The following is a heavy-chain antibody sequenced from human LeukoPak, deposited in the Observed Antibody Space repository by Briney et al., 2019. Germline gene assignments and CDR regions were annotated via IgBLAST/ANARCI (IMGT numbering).Heavy chain of an antibody. CDR2: ISAYNGNT. J-gene: IGHJ4*02. V-gene: IGHV1-18*01. CDR1: GYTFTSYG. CDR3: AREGFDC. Sequence: ASVKVSCKASGYTFTSYGISWVRQAPGQGLEWMGWISAYNGNTNYAQKLQGRVTITRNTSISTAYMELSSLRSEDTAVYYCAREGFDCWGQGTLVTVSS.